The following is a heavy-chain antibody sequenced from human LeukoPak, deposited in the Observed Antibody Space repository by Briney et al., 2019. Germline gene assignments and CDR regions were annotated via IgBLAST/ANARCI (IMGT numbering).Heavy chain of an antibody. D-gene: IGHD1-14*01. J-gene: IGHJ4*02. CDR3: AREGDGALTHDY. CDR2: ISSSSSYI. Sequence: GGSLRLSCAASGFTFSSYSMNWVRQAPGKGLEWVSSISSSSSYIYYADSVKGRFTISRDNAKNSLYLQMNSLRAEDTAVYHCAREGDGALTHDYWGQGTLVTVSS. V-gene: IGHV3-21*01. CDR1: GFTFSSYS.